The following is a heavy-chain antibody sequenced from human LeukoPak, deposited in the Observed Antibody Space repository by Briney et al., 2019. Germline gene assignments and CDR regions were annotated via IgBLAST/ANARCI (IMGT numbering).Heavy chain of an antibody. CDR1: GGTFSSYA. J-gene: IGHJ6*04. CDR3: ARGKINCKFVQNMDV. Sequence: SVKVSCKASGGTFSSYAISWVRQAPGQGLEWMGGIIPIFGTASYAQKFQGRVTITTDESTSTAYMELSSLRSEDTAVYYCARGKINCKFVQNMDVWGKGTTVTVSS. CDR2: IIPIFGTA. D-gene: IGHD1-20*01. V-gene: IGHV1-69*05.